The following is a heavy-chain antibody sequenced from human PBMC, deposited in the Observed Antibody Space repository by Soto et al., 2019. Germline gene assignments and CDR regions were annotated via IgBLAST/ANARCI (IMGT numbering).Heavy chain of an antibody. Sequence: GGSLRLSCAASGFTFRSYAVHGVRQDPGKGLEWVAVISYDGSNKYYADSVKGRFTISRDNSKNTLYLQMNSLRAEDTAVYYCARDGVRFLDFGYSNYYGMDVWGQGTTVTVSS. CDR3: ARDGVRFLDFGYSNYYGMDV. D-gene: IGHD3-3*01. V-gene: IGHV3-30-3*01. CDR2: ISYDGSNK. J-gene: IGHJ6*02. CDR1: GFTFRSYA.